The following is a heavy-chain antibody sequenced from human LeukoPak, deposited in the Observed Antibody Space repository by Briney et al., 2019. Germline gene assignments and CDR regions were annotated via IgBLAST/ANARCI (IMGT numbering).Heavy chain of an antibody. V-gene: IGHV3-21*01. J-gene: IGHJ5*02. D-gene: IGHD2-2*01. Sequence: GGSLRLSCAASGFTFSSYEMNWVRQAPGKGLEWVSSISSSSSYIYYADSVKGRFTISRDNAKNSLYLQMNSLRAEDTAVYYCARGSTFVWFDPWGQGTLVTVSS. CDR2: ISSSSSYI. CDR3: ARGSTFVWFDP. CDR1: GFTFSSYE.